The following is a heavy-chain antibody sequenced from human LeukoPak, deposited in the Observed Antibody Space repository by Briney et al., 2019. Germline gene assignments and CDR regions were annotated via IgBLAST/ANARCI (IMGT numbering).Heavy chain of an antibody. CDR1: GFTFSGYY. D-gene: IGHD3-10*01. J-gene: IGHJ4*02. Sequence: PGGSLRLSCAASGFTFSGYYMSWIRQAPGKGLEWVSYISSSGSTIYYADSVKGRFTISRDNAKNSPYLQMNSLRAEDTAVYYCARDSITMVRGVIFSANYFDYWGQGTLVTVSS. CDR2: ISSSGSTI. CDR3: ARDSITMVRGVIFSANYFDY. V-gene: IGHV3-11*01.